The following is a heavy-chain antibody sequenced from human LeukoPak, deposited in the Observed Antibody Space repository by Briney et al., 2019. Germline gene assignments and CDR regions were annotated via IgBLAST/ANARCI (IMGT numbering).Heavy chain of an antibody. CDR2: INTDGSTT. CDR3: ARDYDGNFAVEY. Sequence: GWSLRLSCAVAGFTFSSYWMHLGREAPGEGLVWVSRINTDGSTTSYADSVNGRFSISRDNAKNTLYLQMNSLRAEDTAVYYCARDYDGNFAVEYWGQGTLVTVSS. J-gene: IGHJ4*02. CDR1: GFTFSSYW. D-gene: IGHD4-23*01. V-gene: IGHV3-74*01.